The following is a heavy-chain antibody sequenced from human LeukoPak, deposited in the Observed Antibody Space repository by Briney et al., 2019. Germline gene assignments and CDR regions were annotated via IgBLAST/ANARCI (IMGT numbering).Heavy chain of an antibody. CDR1: GVSFSDYY. Sequence: KSSATLSLTCPVSGVSFSDYYWTWLRPPPGKGLEWIGYSGSTNYNPSLKSRVTISINTSKRHFSLTLSSVTAADTAVYYCARTRRHYYGSGKNLTPWPAGLDVWGQGTTVTVS. V-gene: IGHV4-59*01. CDR3: ARTRRHYYGSGKNLTPWPAGLDV. CDR2: SGST. J-gene: IGHJ6*02. D-gene: IGHD3-10*01.